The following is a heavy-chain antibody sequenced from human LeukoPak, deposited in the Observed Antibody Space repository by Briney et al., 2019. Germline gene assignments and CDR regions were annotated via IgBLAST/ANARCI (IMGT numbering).Heavy chain of an antibody. V-gene: IGHV1-2*02. Sequence: GASVKVSCKASGYTFTGYYMHWVRQAPGQGLEWMGWINPNSGGTNYAQKFQGRVTMTRDTSISTAYMELSSLRSEDTAVYYCARSYYDSSGYYYVSDAFDIWGQGTMVTVSS. J-gene: IGHJ3*02. CDR1: GYTFTGYY. D-gene: IGHD3-22*01. CDR3: ARSYYDSSGYYYVSDAFDI. CDR2: INPNSGGT.